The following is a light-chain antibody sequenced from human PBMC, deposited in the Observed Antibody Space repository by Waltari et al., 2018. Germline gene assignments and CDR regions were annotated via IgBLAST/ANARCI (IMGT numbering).Light chain of an antibody. J-gene: IGLJ3*02. Sequence: QSALTQPASVSGSPGQSITTHGTGTSSDIVGHNYVSWYPQPPGKAPKLFIFEVTSRPSVVSNRFSGSKSCNTASLTISGLQAEDEADYYCTSSTTSVTWVFGGGTKVTVL. CDR3: TSSTTSVTWV. V-gene: IGLV2-14*01. CDR1: SSDIVGHNY. CDR2: EVT.